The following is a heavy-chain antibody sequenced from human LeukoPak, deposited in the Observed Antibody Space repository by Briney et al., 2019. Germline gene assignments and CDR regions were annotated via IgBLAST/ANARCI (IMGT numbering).Heavy chain of an antibody. CDR1: GFTFSTCA. J-gene: IGHJ4*02. CDR2: ISGSGGST. D-gene: IGHD3-22*01. V-gene: IGHV3-23*01. Sequence: GGSLRLSCAASGFTFSTCAMGWVRQAPGKGLGWVSAISGSGGSTFYADSVKGRFTISRDNSKDTLYLHMNSLRDEDTAVYYCARASRSGYDKWGQGTLVTVSS. CDR3: ARASRSGYDK.